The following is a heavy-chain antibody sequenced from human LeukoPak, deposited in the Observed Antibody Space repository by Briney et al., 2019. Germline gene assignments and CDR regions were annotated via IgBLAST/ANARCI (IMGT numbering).Heavy chain of an antibody. V-gene: IGHV1-8*01. D-gene: IGHD3-10*01. Sequence: ASVKVSCKASGYTFTSYDINWVRQATGQGLEWMGWMNPNSGNTGYAQKFQGRVTMTRNTPISTAYMELSSLRSEDTAVYYCARDFTMVRGVRPPFGYWGQGTLVTVSS. CDR1: GYTFTSYD. J-gene: IGHJ4*02. CDR2: MNPNSGNT. CDR3: ARDFTMVRGVRPPFGY.